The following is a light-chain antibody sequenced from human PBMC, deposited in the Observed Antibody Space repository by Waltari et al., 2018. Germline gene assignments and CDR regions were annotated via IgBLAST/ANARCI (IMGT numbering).Light chain of an antibody. Sequence: QSALTQPPSASGSPGQSVPISCTGTSSDVGGSKYVPWYHQHPGKAPKLMIFEVNTRPSGVPDRFSGSKSGNTASLTVSGLQAEDEADYYCSSFAGSNLVLFGGGTKLTVL. CDR1: SSDVGGSKY. J-gene: IGLJ2*01. V-gene: IGLV2-8*01. CDR2: EVN. CDR3: SSFAGSNLVL.